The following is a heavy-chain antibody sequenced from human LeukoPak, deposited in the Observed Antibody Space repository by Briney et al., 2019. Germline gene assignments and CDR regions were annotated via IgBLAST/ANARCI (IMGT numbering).Heavy chain of an antibody. V-gene: IGHV1-2*06. CDR3: ARDGREGATDFDY. CDR2: INPNSGGT. Sequence: ASVKVSCKASGYTFTGYYMHWVRQAPGQGLEWMGRINPNSGGTNYAQKFQGRVTMTKDTSISTAYMELSRLRSDDTAVYYCARDGREGATDFDYWGQGTLVTVSS. D-gene: IGHD1-26*01. J-gene: IGHJ4*02. CDR1: GYTFTGYY.